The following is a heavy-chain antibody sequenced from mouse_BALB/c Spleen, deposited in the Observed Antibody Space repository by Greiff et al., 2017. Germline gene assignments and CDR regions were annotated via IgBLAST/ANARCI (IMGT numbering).Heavy chain of an antibody. D-gene: IGHD1-1*01. CDR2: SRNKANDYTT. V-gene: IGHV7-1*02. Sequence: EVKVVESGGGLVQPGGSLRLSCATSGFTFSDFYMEWVRQPPGKRLEWIAASRNKANDYTTEYSASVKGRFIVSRDTSQTILYLQMNALRAEDTAIYYCARDADGSSYGYFDVWGAGTTVTVSS. CDR3: ARDADGSSYGYFDV. CDR1: GFTFSDFY. J-gene: IGHJ1*01.